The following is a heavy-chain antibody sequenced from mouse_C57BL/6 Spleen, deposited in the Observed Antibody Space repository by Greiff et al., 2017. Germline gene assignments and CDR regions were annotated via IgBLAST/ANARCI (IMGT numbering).Heavy chain of an antibody. J-gene: IGHJ2*01. Sequence: EVQLVESGGGLVQPGGSLSLSCAASGFTFTDYYMSWVRQPPGKALEWLGFIRNKANGYTTEYSASVKGRFTISRDNSQSILYLQMNALRAEDSATYYCASGNYYGSGDYWGQGTTLTVSS. CDR1: GFTFTDYY. CDR2: IRNKANGYTT. V-gene: IGHV7-3*01. CDR3: ASGNYYGSGDY. D-gene: IGHD1-1*01.